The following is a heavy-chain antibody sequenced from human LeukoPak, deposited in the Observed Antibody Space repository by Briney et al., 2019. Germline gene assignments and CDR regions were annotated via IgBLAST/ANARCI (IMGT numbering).Heavy chain of an antibody. CDR3: ARGPYSYDSSGAFDI. J-gene: IGHJ3*02. V-gene: IGHV4-61*02. CDR2: ISSSGST. Sequence: SETLSLTCTVSGDSISSGDYYWSWIRQPAGKGLEGIGRISSSGSTNYNPSLKSRITIAVDTSKNQFSLTLSSVTAADTAVYFCARGPYSYDSSGAFDIWGQGTMVTVSS. D-gene: IGHD3-22*01. CDR1: GDSISSGDYY.